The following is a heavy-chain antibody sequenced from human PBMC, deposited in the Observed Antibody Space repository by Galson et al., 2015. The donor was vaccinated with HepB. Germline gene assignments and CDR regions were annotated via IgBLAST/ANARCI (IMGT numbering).Heavy chain of an antibody. CDR1: GFTFSDYY. CDR3: AREHYGGNPLTPNWFDP. V-gene: IGHV3-11*06. D-gene: IGHD4-23*01. Sequence: SLRLSCAASGFTFSDYYMSWIRQAPGKGLEWVSYISSSSSYTNYADSVKGRFTISRDNAKNSLYLQMNSLRAEDTAVYYCAREHYGGNPLTPNWFDPWGQGTLVTVSS. CDR2: ISSSSSYT. J-gene: IGHJ5*02.